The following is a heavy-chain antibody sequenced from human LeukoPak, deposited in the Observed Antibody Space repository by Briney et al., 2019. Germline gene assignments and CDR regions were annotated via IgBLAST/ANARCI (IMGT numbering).Heavy chain of an antibody. J-gene: IGHJ6*03. CDR1: GYTFTSYY. D-gene: IGHD3-3*01. CDR3: ARGCYDFWSGYPNYYYYMDV. Sequence: ASVKVSCKASGYTFTSYYMHWVRQAPGQGLEWMGIINSSGGSTSYAQKFQGRVTMTTDTSTSTAYMELRSLRSDDTAVYYCARGCYDFWSGYPNYYYYMDVWGKGTTVTVSS. CDR2: INSSGGST. V-gene: IGHV1-46*01.